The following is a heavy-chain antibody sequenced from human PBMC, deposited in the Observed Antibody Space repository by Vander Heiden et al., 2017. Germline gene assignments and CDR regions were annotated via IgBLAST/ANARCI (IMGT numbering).Heavy chain of an antibody. CDR1: GFTFSSYA. CDR2: ITGSADTT. CDR3: AKGSGRDLYFQQ. V-gene: IGHV3-23*01. Sequence: EVQLLESGGGLVQRGGSLRLSCAASGFTFSSYAMSWVRQAPGKGLEWVSLITGSADTTYYADSVKGRFTISRDNPKKTLYLQMQRLRAEDTAIYYCAKGSGRDLYFQQWGQGTLV. J-gene: IGHJ1*01. D-gene: IGHD1-26*01.